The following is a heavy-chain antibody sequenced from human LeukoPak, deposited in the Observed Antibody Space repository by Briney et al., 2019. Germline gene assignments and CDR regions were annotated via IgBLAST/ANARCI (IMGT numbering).Heavy chain of an antibody. D-gene: IGHD3-22*01. Sequence: GGSLRLSCAASGFTFSSYSMNWVRQAPGKGLEWGSYISSSSSTIYYADSVKGRFTISRDNAKNSLYLQMNSLRAEDTAVYYCARDPDNYYDSSGSFDYWGQGTLVTVSS. V-gene: IGHV3-48*01. CDR3: ARDPDNYYDSSGSFDY. CDR2: ISSSSSTI. J-gene: IGHJ4*02. CDR1: GFTFSSYS.